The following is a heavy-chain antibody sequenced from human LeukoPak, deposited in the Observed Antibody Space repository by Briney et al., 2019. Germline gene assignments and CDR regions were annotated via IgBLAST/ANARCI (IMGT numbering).Heavy chain of an antibody. CDR1: GGSISSSNW. Sequence: KPSETLSLTCAVSGGSISSSNWWSWVRQPPGKGLEWIGEIYHSGSTNYNPSLKSRVTISVDKSKNQFSLKLSSVTAADTAVYYCASDSIYYDSSGYYYARGYAFDIWGQGTMVTVSS. J-gene: IGHJ3*02. CDR3: ASDSIYYDSSGYYYARGYAFDI. CDR2: IYHSGST. V-gene: IGHV4-4*02. D-gene: IGHD3-22*01.